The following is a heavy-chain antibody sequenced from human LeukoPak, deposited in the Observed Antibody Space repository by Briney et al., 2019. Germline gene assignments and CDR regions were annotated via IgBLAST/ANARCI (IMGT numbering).Heavy chain of an antibody. CDR3: ARDFMATITYY. J-gene: IGHJ4*02. V-gene: IGHV3-66*01. D-gene: IGHD5-24*01. Sequence: GGSLRLSCAASGFTVSDNYMSWVRQAPGKGLEWVSVIYSGGSTYYADSVKGRFTISRDNAKNTLYLQMNSLRAEDTAVYYCARDFMATITYYWGQGTLVTVSS. CDR1: GFTVSDNY. CDR2: IYSGGST.